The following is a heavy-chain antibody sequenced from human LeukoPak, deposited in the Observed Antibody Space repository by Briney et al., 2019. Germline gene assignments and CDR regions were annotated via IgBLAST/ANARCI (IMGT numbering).Heavy chain of an antibody. Sequence: ASVKVSCKVSGYTLTELSMHWVRQAPGKGLEWMGGFDPEDAKTIYAQKFQGRVTMTEDTSTDTAYMELSSLRSEDTAVYYCATDLYLYDNSGENAGWFDPWGQGTLVTVSS. V-gene: IGHV1-24*01. CDR3: ATDLYLYDNSGENAGWFDP. J-gene: IGHJ5*02. CDR2: FDPEDAKT. CDR1: GYTLTELS. D-gene: IGHD3-22*01.